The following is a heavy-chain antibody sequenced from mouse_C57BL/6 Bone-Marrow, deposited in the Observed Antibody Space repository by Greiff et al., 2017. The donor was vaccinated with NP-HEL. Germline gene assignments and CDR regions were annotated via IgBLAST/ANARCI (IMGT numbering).Heavy chain of an antibody. D-gene: IGHD2-4*01. CDR1: GFTFTDYY. CDR2: IRNKANGYTI. J-gene: IGHJ4*01. Sequence: DVKLQESGGGLVQPGGSLSLSCAASGFTFTDYYMSWVRQPPGKALEWVGFIRNKANGYTIEYSASVKGRFTISRDNSQRILYLQMNARRAEDSATYYCARSIYYDYADDPFYGMDYWGQGTSVTVSS. V-gene: IGHV7-3*01. CDR3: ARSIYYDYADDPFYGMDY.